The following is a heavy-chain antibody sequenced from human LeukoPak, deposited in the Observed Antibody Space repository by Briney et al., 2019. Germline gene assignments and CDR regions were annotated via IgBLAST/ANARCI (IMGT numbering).Heavy chain of an antibody. CDR1: GFTVSSNY. CDR2: IYSGGST. V-gene: IGHV3-53*01. Sequence: GGSLRLSCAASGFTVSSNYMSWVRQAPGKGLEWVSVIYSGGSTYYADSVKGRFTISRDNSKNTLYLQMNSLRAEDTAVYYCASSRGGYCSSTSCYNYWGQGTLVTVSS. D-gene: IGHD2-2*02. CDR3: ASSRGGYCSSTSCYNY. J-gene: IGHJ4*02.